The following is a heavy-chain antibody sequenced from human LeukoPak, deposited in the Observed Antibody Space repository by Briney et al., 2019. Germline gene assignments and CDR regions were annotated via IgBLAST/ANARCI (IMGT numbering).Heavy chain of an antibody. V-gene: IGHV5-51*01. CDR3: ARRAAACEYFDL. CDR2: IYPGDSDT. Sequence: GESLKISFKGSGYSFTSYWIGWVRQMPGKGLGGMGTIYPGDSDTRYSPSFQGQVTISADKSISTAYLQWSSLKASDTAMYYCARRAAACEYFDLWGRGTLVTVSS. D-gene: IGHD2-15*01. CDR1: GYSFTSYW. J-gene: IGHJ2*01.